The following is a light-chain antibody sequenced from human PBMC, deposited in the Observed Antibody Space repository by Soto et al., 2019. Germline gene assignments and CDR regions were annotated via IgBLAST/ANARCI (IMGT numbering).Light chain of an antibody. CDR1: SSDVGSYNY. Sequence: QSVLTQPASVSGSPGQSITISCTGTSSDVGSYNYVSWYQHHPGKAPRLMIYASSNRPSGVSHRFSGSKSGNTASLTISELQTEDEADYYCCSYAGSNTWVFGTGTKVTVL. V-gene: IGLV2-23*01. CDR3: CSYAGSNTWV. J-gene: IGLJ1*01. CDR2: ASS.